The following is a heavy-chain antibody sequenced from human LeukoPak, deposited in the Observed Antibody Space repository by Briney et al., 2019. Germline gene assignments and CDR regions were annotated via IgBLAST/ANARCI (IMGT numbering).Heavy chain of an antibody. V-gene: IGHV4-39*01. CDR1: GGAISSSSHY. Sequence: SETLSLTCIVSGGAISSSSHYWGWIRQPPGKGLEWIGSIYHSGSTVYNPSLKSRVAISVDTSRNQFSLKLNSDTASDTAVYYCARNTTVTDWYFDLWGRGTLVTVSS. CDR2: IYHSGST. CDR3: ARNTTVTDWYFDL. J-gene: IGHJ2*01. D-gene: IGHD4-17*01.